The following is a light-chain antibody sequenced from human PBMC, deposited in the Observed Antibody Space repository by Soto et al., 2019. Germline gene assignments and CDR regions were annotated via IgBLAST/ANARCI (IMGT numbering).Light chain of an antibody. Sequence: QSALTQPASVSGSPGQSITISCTGTSSDVGGHNSVAWYQHNPGKAPKLMIYDVSNRPSGVSSRFSGSKSGNTASLSISGLQAEDEADYYCSSYTRSTTVVFGGGTKLTVL. CDR3: SSYTRSTTVV. CDR2: DVS. J-gene: IGLJ2*01. CDR1: SSDVGGHNS. V-gene: IGLV2-14*01.